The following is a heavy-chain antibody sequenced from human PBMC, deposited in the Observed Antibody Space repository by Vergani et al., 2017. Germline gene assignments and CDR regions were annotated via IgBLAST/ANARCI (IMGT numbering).Heavy chain of an antibody. V-gene: IGHV1-69*11. Sequence: QVQLVQSGAEVKKPGSSVKVSCKTSGDTFSSYALSWVRQAPGQGLEWMGRIIPVLGTAEYAQKFQGRVTITADESTSTAYMELSSLRSEDTAVYYCARDPYCSGGSCYSSWFDPWGQGTLVTVSS. CDR3: ARDPYCSGGSCYSSWFDP. CDR1: GDTFSSYA. CDR2: IIPVLGTA. D-gene: IGHD2-15*01. J-gene: IGHJ5*02.